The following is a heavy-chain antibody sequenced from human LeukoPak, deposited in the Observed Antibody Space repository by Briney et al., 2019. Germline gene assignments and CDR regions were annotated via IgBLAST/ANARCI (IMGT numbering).Heavy chain of an antibody. V-gene: IGHV3-30*18. Sequence: PGGSLRLSCAASGFTFSNFGMHWVCHAPGKGLEWVAVISYDGSNKYYADSVKGRFTISRDNSKNTLYLQMNSLRAEETAVYYCAKPPAGDYAVGYFQHWGQGTLVIVSS. J-gene: IGHJ1*01. CDR1: GFTFSNFG. CDR3: AKPPAGDYAVGYFQH. D-gene: IGHD4-17*01. CDR2: ISYDGSNK.